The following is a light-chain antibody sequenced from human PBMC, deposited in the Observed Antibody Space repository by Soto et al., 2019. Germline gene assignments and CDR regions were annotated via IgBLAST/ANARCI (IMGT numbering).Light chain of an antibody. CDR2: AAS. CDR3: QQYHRASIT. V-gene: IGKV1-8*01. Sequence: AIRMTQSPSSLSASTGDRVTITCRASQGISSYLAWYQQKPGKAPKLLISAASTLQSGVPSRFSGSGSETEFTLTISSLQPDDFATYYCQQYHRASITFGQGTRLEIK. J-gene: IGKJ5*01. CDR1: QGISSY.